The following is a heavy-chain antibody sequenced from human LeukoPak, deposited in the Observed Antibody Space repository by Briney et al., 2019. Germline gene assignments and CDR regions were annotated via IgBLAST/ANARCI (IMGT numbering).Heavy chain of an antibody. CDR1: GFTFSSYA. V-gene: IGHV3-30*04. Sequence: PGRSLRLSCAASGFTFSSYAMHWVRQAPGKGLEWVAVISYDGSNKYYADSVKGRFTISRDNSKNTLYLQMNSLRAEDTAVYYCAREVDHSGSYYRFFDYWGQGTLVTVSS. D-gene: IGHD1-26*01. CDR2: ISYDGSNK. CDR3: AREVDHSGSYYRFFDY. J-gene: IGHJ4*02.